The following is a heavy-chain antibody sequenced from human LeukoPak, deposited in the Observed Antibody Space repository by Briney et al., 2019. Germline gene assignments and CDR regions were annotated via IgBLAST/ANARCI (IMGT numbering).Heavy chain of an antibody. D-gene: IGHD2-2*01. V-gene: IGHV4-59*01. Sequence: PSETLSLTCTVSGVSISSYYWSWIRQPPGKGLEWIGYIYYSGSTNYNPSLKSRVTISVDTSKNQFSLKLGSVTAADTAVYYCARVGGVVPAAWAYYYYYMDVWGKGTTVTVSS. CDR2: IYYSGST. CDR3: ARVGGVVPAAWAYYYYYMDV. CDR1: GVSISSYY. J-gene: IGHJ6*03.